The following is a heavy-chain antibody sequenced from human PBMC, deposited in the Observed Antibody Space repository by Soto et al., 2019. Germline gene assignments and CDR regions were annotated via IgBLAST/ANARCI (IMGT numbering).Heavy chain of an antibody. V-gene: IGHV3-21*01. Sequence: EVHLVESWGGLVKPGGSLRLSCAVSGFTFSSCTMNWVRQAPGKGLEWVSSISPSTSHIYYADSVKCRFTISRDNAKNSLFLQMNSLRAEDTAVYYCSGCSGGACHQNYGMDVWGQGTTVTVSS. CDR1: GFTFSSCT. J-gene: IGHJ6*02. D-gene: IGHD2-15*01. CDR3: SGCSGGACHQNYGMDV. CDR2: ISPSTSHI.